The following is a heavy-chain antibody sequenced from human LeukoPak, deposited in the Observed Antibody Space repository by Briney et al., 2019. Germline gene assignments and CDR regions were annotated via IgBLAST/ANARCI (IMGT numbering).Heavy chain of an antibody. CDR3: ARELVRGSWFDP. J-gene: IGHJ5*02. CDR1: GYTFTGYY. V-gene: IGHV1-2*02. CDR2: INPNSGGT. Sequence: ASVKVSCKASGYTFTGYYMHWVRQAPGQGLEWMGWINPNSGGTIYAQKFQGRVTMTRDTSIGTAYMELSRLRSDDTAVYYCARELVRGSWFDPWGQGTLVTVSS. D-gene: IGHD6-6*01.